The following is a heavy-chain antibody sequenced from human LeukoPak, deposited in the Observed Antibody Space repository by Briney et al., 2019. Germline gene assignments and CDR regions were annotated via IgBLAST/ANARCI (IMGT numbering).Heavy chain of an antibody. V-gene: IGHV4-59*01. J-gene: IGHJ5*02. Sequence: SETLSLTCTVSGGSISSYYWSWIRQPPGKGLEWIGYIYYSGSTNYNPSLKSRVTISVDTSKNQFSLKLSSVTAADTAVYYCASGQGDSSGYYPNWFDPWGQGTLVTVSS. CDR2: IYYSGST. D-gene: IGHD3-22*01. CDR3: ASGQGDSSGYYPNWFDP. CDR1: GGSISSYY.